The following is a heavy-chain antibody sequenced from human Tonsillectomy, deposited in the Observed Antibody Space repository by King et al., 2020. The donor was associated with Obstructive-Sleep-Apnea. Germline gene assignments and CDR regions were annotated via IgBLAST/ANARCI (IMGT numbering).Heavy chain of an antibody. V-gene: IGHV4-59*01. CDR1: GGSISSYS. CDR3: ARVWSTVVTNDAFDI. CDR2: IYNTGST. D-gene: IGHD4-23*01. J-gene: IGHJ3*02. Sequence: VQLQESGPGLVKPSETLSLTCTVSGGSISSYSWTWIRQPPGKGLEWIGYIYNTGSTNYNPSLKSGVTISIDTSKNQFSLKLSSVTAADTAVYYCARVWSTVVTNDAFDIWGQGTMVTVSS.